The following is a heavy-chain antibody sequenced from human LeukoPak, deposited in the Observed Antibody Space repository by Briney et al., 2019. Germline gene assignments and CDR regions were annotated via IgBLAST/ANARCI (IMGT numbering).Heavy chain of an antibody. CDR2: ISYDGSNK. CDR3: ARDDKTY. D-gene: IGHD3-22*01. V-gene: IGHV3-30-3*01. CDR1: GFTFSSYA. Sequence: PGGSLRLSCAASGFTFSSYAMHWVRQAPGKGLEWVAVISYDGSNKYYADSVKGRFTISRDNTKNSLYLQMNSLRAEDTAVYYCARDDKTYWGQGTLVTVSS. J-gene: IGHJ4*02.